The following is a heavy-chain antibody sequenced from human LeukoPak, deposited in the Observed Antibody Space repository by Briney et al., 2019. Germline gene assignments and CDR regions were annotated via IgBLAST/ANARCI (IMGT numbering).Heavy chain of an antibody. V-gene: IGHV4-61*01. J-gene: IGHJ4*02. CDR2: IYYSGST. D-gene: IGHD6-19*01. CDR1: GVSVSSGSYY. Sequence: PSETLSLTCTVSGVSVSSGSYYWSWIRQPPGKGLEWIGYIYYSGSTNYNPSLKSRVTISVDTSKNQFSLKLSSVTAADTAVYYCARDGSYSSGWGIDYWGQGTLVTVSS. CDR3: ARDGSYSSGWGIDY.